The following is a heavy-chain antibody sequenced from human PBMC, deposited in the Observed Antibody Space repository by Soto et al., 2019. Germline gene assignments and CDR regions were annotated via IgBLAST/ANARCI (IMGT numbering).Heavy chain of an antibody. CDR2: MKEDGGEI. Sequence: GGSLRLSCAASGFTFSSYWMSWVRQAPGKGLEWVANMKEDGGEIYYVDSVKGRFTISRDNAKNSLYLQMNSLRVEDAAVYYCARGWAALDYWXQGTLVTVSS. CDR3: ARGWAALDY. J-gene: IGHJ4*02. CDR1: GFTFSSYW. V-gene: IGHV3-7*05. D-gene: IGHD3-16*01.